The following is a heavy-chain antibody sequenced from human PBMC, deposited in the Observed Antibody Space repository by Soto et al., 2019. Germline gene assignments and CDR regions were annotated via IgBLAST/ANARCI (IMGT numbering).Heavy chain of an antibody. Sequence: EGSLRLSCAASGFTFASYGMQWVRQAPGKGLEGLAVIRYDGSNKYYADSVKGRFTISRDNSKNTLYLQMNSLRAEDTAVYYCAKDAAMAGYYDFWSGYFKDYYYYGMDVWGQGT. V-gene: IGHV3-30*02. CDR3: AKDAAMAGYYDFWSGYFKDYYYYGMDV. D-gene: IGHD3-3*01. J-gene: IGHJ6*02. CDR2: IRYDGSNK. CDR1: GFTFASYG.